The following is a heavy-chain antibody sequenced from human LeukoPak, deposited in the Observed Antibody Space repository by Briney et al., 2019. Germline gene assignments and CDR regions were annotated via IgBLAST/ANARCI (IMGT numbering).Heavy chain of an antibody. D-gene: IGHD3-22*01. CDR2: IYPDDSDT. Sequence: GESLKISCKGSGYSFTNYWIGWVRQMPGKGLEWMGIIYPDDSDTRYSPSFQGQVTISADKSISTAYQQWSSLKASDTAMYYCARQLNYYDSRGPVDYWGQGTLVTVSS. CDR1: GYSFTNYW. V-gene: IGHV5-51*01. CDR3: ARQLNYYDSRGPVDY. J-gene: IGHJ4*02.